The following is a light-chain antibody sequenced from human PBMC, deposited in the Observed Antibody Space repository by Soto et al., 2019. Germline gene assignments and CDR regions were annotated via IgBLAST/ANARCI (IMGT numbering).Light chain of an antibody. CDR3: LQVYYFPHT. Sequence: AIEMTQSPSSLSASVGDRATITSRASHDISNDLGWYQQKPGNAPNILIYAASTFQIGVPSRFSGSGSGTDFTLNISSLQAEEFATYYWLQVYYFPHTFGHGNKVDIK. CDR2: AAS. J-gene: IGKJ3*01. CDR1: HDISND. V-gene: IGKV1-6*01.